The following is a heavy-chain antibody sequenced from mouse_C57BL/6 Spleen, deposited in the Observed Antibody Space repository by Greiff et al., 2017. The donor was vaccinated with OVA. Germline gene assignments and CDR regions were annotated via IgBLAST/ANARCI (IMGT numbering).Heavy chain of an antibody. J-gene: IGHJ4*01. CDR2: IYPGDGDT. Sequence: VQLQQSGAELVKPGASVKISCKASGYAFSSYWMNWVKQRPGKGLEWIGQIYPGDGDTNYNGKFKGKATLTADKSSSTAYMQLSSLTSEDSAVYFCARRGSNYYAMDYWGQGTSVTVSS. V-gene: IGHV1-80*01. CDR1: GYAFSSYW. D-gene: IGHD1-1*01. CDR3: ARRGSNYYAMDY.